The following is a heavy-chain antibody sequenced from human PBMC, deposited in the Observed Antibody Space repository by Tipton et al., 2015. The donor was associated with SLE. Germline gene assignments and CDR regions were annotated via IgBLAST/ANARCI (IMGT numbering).Heavy chain of an antibody. CDR2: IYYSGST. D-gene: IGHD6-13*01. Sequence: LSLTCTVSGGSISSSSYYWGWFRQPPGKGLEWIGSIYYSGSTYYNPSLKSRVTISVDTSKNQFSLKLSSVTAADTAVYYCARLLSSRGAFDIWGQGTMVTVSS. J-gene: IGHJ3*02. CDR1: GGSISSSSYY. V-gene: IGHV4-39*07. CDR3: ARLLSSRGAFDI.